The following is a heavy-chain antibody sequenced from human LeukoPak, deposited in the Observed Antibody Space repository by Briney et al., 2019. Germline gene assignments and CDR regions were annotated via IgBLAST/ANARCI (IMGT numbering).Heavy chain of an antibody. CDR3: ARDAHRTLYSGSPFDY. V-gene: IGHV1-18*01. CDR2: ASAYSSDT. CDR1: GYTFTTYG. D-gene: IGHD5-12*01. J-gene: IGHJ4*02. Sequence: ASVKASCKASGYTFTTYGFSWVRQAPGQGLEWMGWASAYSSDTNYAQKFQGRVTMTTDTSTSTAYMELRSLRSDDTAVYYCARDAHRTLYSGSPFDYWGQGTLLTVSS.